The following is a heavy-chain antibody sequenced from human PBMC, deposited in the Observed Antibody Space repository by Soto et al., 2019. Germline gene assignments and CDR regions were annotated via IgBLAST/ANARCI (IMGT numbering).Heavy chain of an antibody. D-gene: IGHD3-22*01. Sequence: ASVKVSCKASGYTFTSYGISWVRQAPGQGLEWMGWISAYNGNTNYAQKPQGRVTMTTDTSTSTAYMELRSLRSDDTAVYYCARSYYYDSSGYYPLTLDYYYVMDVWGQGTTVTVSS. J-gene: IGHJ6*02. CDR2: ISAYNGNT. V-gene: IGHV1-18*01. CDR3: ARSYYYDSSGYYPLTLDYYYVMDV. CDR1: GYTFTSYG.